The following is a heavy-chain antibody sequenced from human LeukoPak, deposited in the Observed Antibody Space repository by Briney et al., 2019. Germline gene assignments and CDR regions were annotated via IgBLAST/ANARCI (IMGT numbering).Heavy chain of an antibody. Sequence: ASVKVSCKASGYTFTSYGISWVRQAPGQGGEWMGWISAYNGNTNYAQKLQGRVTMTTDTSTSTAYMELRSLRSDDTAVYYCARALKEDIVATTEDYWGQGTLVTVSS. J-gene: IGHJ4*02. CDR2: ISAYNGNT. V-gene: IGHV1-18*01. CDR3: ARALKEDIVATTEDY. D-gene: IGHD5-12*01. CDR1: GYTFTSYG.